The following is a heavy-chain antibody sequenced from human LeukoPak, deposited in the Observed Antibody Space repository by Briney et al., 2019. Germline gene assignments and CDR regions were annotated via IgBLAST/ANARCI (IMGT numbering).Heavy chain of an antibody. J-gene: IGHJ4*02. V-gene: IGHV4-59*01. Sequence: SETLSLTCTVSGGSISSYYWSWIRQPPGKGLEWIGYIYYSGSTNCNPSLKSRVTISVDTSKNQFSLKLSSVTAADTAVYYCARLNKIDDFWSGYYHFDYWGQGTLVTVSS. CDR2: IYYSGST. CDR3: ARLNKIDDFWSGYYHFDY. D-gene: IGHD3-3*01. CDR1: GGSISSYY.